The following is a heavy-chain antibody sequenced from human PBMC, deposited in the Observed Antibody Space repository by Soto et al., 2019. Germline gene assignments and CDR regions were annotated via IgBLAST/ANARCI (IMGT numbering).Heavy chain of an antibody. D-gene: IGHD3-3*01. CDR3: AREGFFFFQAEDGIRDTVPVSAFLLNRSSDL. J-gene: IGHJ2*01. CDR2: IYYSGST. V-gene: IGHV4-30-4*02. Sequence: PGKGLEWIGYIYYSGSTYYNPSHKSRVTISVDTSKNQFSLKLSSVTAVDTAVYYCAREGFFFFQAEDGIRDTVPVSAFLLNRSSDL.